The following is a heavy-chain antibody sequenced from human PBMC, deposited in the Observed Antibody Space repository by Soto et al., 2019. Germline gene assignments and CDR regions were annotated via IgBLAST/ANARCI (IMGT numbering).Heavy chain of an antibody. Sequence: GESLKISCKGSGYSFSIYWIGGVRQMPGKGLEWMGIIYPGDSDTRYSPSFQGQVTISADRSISTAYLQWSSLKASDTAIYYCAREGRSMVKAYYSDIDARAQRTTLPVSS. V-gene: IGHV5-51*01. CDR2: IYPGDSDT. D-gene: IGHD5-18*01. J-gene: IGHJ6*02. CDR1: GYSFSIYW. CDR3: AREGRSMVKAYYSDIDA.